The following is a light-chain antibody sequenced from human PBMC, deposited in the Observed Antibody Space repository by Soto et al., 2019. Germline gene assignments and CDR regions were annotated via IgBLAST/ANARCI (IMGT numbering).Light chain of an antibody. CDR2: DAS. CDR1: QDISSY. Sequence: EIVLTQSPATLSLSPGERATLSCRASQDISSYLAWYQQKPGQAPRVLIYDASSRATGVPDRITGSGSGTDFTLSISRLEPEDFAVYYCQQYGGSTRTFGQGTKVDIK. CDR3: QQYGGSTRT. V-gene: IGKV3-20*01. J-gene: IGKJ1*01.